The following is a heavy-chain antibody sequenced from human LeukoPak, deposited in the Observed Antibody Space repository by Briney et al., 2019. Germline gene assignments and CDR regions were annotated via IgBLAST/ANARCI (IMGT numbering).Heavy chain of an antibody. Sequence: PGRSLRLSCAASGFTFSSYAMHWVRQAPGKGLEWVAVISYDGSNKYYADSVKGRFTTSRDNSKNTLYLQMNSLRAEDTAVYYCARDIKSILLIVVVVAATYYFDYWGQGTLVTVSS. CDR3: ARDIKSILLIVVVVAATYYFDY. CDR2: ISYDGSNK. V-gene: IGHV3-30-3*01. J-gene: IGHJ4*02. CDR1: GFTFSSYA. D-gene: IGHD2-15*01.